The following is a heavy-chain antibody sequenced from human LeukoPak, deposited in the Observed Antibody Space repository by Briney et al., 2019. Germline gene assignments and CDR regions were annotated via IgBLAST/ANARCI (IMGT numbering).Heavy chain of an antibody. CDR3: ARDRMYRGVVPPYYYMDV. V-gene: IGHV3-33*01. Sequence: LAGGSLRLSCAASGFTFSSYGMHWVRQAPGKGLEWVAVIWYDGSNKYYADSVKGRFTISRDNSKNTLYLQMNSLRAEDTAVYYCARDRMYRGVVPPYYYMDVWGKGTTVTVSS. CDR1: GFTFSSYG. CDR2: IWYDGSNK. D-gene: IGHD3-10*01. J-gene: IGHJ6*03.